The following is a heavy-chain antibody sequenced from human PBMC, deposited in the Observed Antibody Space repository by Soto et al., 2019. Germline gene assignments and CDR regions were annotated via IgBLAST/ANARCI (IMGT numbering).Heavy chain of an antibody. CDR3: VRHASDYAGNAADWYFDL. D-gene: IGHD4-17*01. J-gene: IGHJ2*01. V-gene: IGHV4-59*08. CDR2: IYYSEST. CDR1: GGSIRSYY. Sequence: QVQLQESGPGLVRPSETLSLTCTVSGGSIRSYYWTWIRQPPGKGLEWIGYIYYSESTNYNPSLKIRLNISVDTSKNQFSLKLSSVTAADTAVYYCVRHASDYAGNAADWYFDLWGRGTLVTVSS.